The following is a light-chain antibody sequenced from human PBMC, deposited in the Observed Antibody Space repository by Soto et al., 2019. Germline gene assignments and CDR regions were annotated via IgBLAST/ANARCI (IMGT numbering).Light chain of an antibody. V-gene: IGKV1-13*02. CDR1: QDIRDA. J-gene: IGKJ5*01. CDR2: DVS. Sequence: AIQLTQSPSSLSASVGDRVTITCRASQDIRDALAWYQQKPGKAPKILIYDVSTLESGVPSRFSGSSSGTDFTLTISSLQPVDFATYYCQQFNSYPITFGQGTRL. CDR3: QQFNSYPIT.